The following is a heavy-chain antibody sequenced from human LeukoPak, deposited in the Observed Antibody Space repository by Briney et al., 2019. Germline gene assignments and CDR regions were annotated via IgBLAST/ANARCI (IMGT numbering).Heavy chain of an antibody. J-gene: IGHJ4*02. Sequence: SETLSLTCTVSGGSISSSSYYWGWIRQPPGKGLEWIGSIYYSGSTYYNPSLKSRVTISVDTSKNQFSLKLSSVTAADTAVYYCAKEVIAAGGNLAYWGQGTLVTVSS. CDR2: IYYSGST. V-gene: IGHV4-39*02. D-gene: IGHD6-13*01. CDR3: AKEVIAAGGNLAY. CDR1: GGSISSSSYY.